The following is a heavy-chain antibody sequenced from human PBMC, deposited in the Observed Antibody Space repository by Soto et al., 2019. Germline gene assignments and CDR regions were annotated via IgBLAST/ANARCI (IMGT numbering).Heavy chain of an antibody. D-gene: IGHD2-21*01. CDR3: AKDAVYRDGLWLMDS. CDR2: VTGSGSQI. CDR1: GFTISTYA. Sequence: GGSLRLSCAASGFTISTYAMTWVRQAPGKGLECVSGVTGSGSQIYYADSVKGRFTISKDNSKNTLYLQMSSLREEDTALYYCAKDAVYRDGLWLMDSWGQGTLV. J-gene: IGHJ5*02. V-gene: IGHV3-23*01.